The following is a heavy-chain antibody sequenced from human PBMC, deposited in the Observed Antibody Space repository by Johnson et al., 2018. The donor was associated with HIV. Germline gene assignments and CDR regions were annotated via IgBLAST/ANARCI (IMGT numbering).Heavy chain of an antibody. CDR2: IKEDGSEE. Sequence: VESGGGLVQPGGSLRLSCVASEFTLSYYWMAWVRQVPGKGLEWVANIKEDGSEEYYVDSTEGRFTISRDNAKNLLYLQLNSLRAEDTAVYYCARDLSEGELWHAFDIWCQGTMVTVSS. V-gene: IGHV3-7*01. D-gene: IGHD3-16*01. CDR1: EFTLSYYW. CDR3: ARDLSEGELWHAFDI. J-gene: IGHJ3*02.